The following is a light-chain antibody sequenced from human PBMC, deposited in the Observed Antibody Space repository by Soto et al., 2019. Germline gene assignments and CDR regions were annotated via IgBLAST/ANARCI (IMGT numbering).Light chain of an antibody. CDR3: TSFARSKDPFVV. J-gene: IGLJ2*01. CDR1: STDIGGYNY. Sequence: QSALTQPPSASGSPGQSVTISCTGTSTDIGGYNYVSWYQQQPGKTPTLLIYEVYKRPSGVPDRFSGSKSGNTASLTVSGLQGDDEADCYCTSFARSKDPFVVFGGGTKLTVL. V-gene: IGLV2-8*01. CDR2: EVY.